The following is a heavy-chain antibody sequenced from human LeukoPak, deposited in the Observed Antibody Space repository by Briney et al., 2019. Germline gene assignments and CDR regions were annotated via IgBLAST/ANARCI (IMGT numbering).Heavy chain of an antibody. D-gene: IGHD1-26*01. CDR3: ARVIGGSLNIDY. V-gene: IGHV3-66*01. Sequence: GGSLRLSCAASGFTFSSYEMNWVRQAPGKGLEWVSVIYSGGSTYYADSLKGRFTISRDNSKNPLYLQMNSLRAEDTAVYYCARVIGGSLNIDYWGQGTLVTVSS. CDR2: IYSGGST. J-gene: IGHJ4*02. CDR1: GFTFSSYE.